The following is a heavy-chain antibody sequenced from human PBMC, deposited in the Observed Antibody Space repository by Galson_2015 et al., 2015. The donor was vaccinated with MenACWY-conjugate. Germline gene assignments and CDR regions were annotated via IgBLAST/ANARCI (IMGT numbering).Heavy chain of an antibody. CDR1: GFTFNQYW. CDR2: ISPDGSVT. Sequence: SLRLSCAASGFTFNQYWMHWVRHAPGKGLVWVSRISPDGSVTNYADSVKGRFTLSRDNAKNMVYLQMDGLGDEDTAVYFCARDNNWSFDSWGQGTLVTVSS. CDR3: ARDNNWSFDS. J-gene: IGHJ4*02. D-gene: IGHD1-1*01. V-gene: IGHV3-74*01.